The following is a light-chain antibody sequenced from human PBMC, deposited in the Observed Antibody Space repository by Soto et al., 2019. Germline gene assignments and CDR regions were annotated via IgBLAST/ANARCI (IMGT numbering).Light chain of an antibody. CDR1: SSNIGAGYD. CDR3: QSYDSSLSGWV. Sequence: QSVLTQPPSVSGAPGQRVTISCTGDSSNIGAGYDVHWYQQPPGTAPKLLIYHSTNRSSGVPDRFSGSKSGASASLAITGLRAEDEADYYCQSYDSSLSGWVFGGGTKLTVL. J-gene: IGLJ3*02. CDR2: HST. V-gene: IGLV1-40*01.